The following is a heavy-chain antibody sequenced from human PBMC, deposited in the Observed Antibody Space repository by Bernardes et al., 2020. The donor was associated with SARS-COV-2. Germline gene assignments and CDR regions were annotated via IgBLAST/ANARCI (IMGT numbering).Heavy chain of an antibody. CDR1: GFTFSGSA. D-gene: IGHD5-12*01. CDR3: TRLERWLQFDY. Sequence: GGSLRLSCAASGFTFSGSAMHWVRQASGKGLEWVGRIRSKANSYATAYAASVKGRFTISRDDSKNTAYLQMNSLKTEDTAVYYCTRLERWLQFDYWGQGTLVTVSS. J-gene: IGHJ4*02. CDR2: IRSKANSYAT. V-gene: IGHV3-73*01.